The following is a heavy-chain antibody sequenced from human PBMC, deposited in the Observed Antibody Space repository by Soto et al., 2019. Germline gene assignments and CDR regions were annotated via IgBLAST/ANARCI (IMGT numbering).Heavy chain of an antibody. CDR3: ARERGTVGDFDY. Sequence: QVQLQESGPGLVKPSETLSLTCTVSGGSISSYYWSWIRQPPGKGLEWIGYIYYSGSTNYNPSLSIRATISVDTSKNQFSLKLSSVTAADTAVYYCARERGTVGDFDYWGQGTLVTVSS. V-gene: IGHV4-59*01. CDR2: IYYSGST. D-gene: IGHD3-16*01. J-gene: IGHJ4*02. CDR1: GGSISSYY.